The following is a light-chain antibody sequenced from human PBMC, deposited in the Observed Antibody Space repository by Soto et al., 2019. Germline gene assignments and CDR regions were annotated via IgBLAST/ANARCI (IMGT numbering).Light chain of an antibody. Sequence: EMVLTQSPATLSLSPGERATLSCRASQSVSYLAWYQQKPGQAPRLLIYDASNRATGITARFSGSGSGTDFTLTISNQEPEDSAVYYCQQRSNWLFGPGTKVDIK. J-gene: IGKJ3*01. CDR1: QSVSY. CDR2: DAS. V-gene: IGKV3-11*01. CDR3: QQRSNWL.